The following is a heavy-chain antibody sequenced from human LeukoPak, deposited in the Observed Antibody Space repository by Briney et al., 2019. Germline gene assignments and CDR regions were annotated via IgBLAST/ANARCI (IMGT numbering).Heavy chain of an antibody. CDR2: TYHSGST. J-gene: IGHJ6*03. CDR1: GGSISSNSYY. D-gene: IGHD6-19*01. Sequence: SETLSLTCTVSGGSISSNSYYWSWIRQPAGKGLEWIGSTYHSGSTYYNPSLKSRVNISVDTSKNQFSLKLSSVTAADTAVYYCARTPSSRSSGRYGMAYYYYYMDVWGKGTTVTVSS. CDR3: ARTPSSRSSGRYGMAYYYYYMDV. V-gene: IGHV4-39*07.